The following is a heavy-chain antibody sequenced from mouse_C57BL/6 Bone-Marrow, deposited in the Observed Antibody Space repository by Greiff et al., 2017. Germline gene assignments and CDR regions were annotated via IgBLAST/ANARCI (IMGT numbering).Heavy chain of an antibody. V-gene: IGHV1-55*01. CDR2: IYPTSGRT. CDR3: ARSGPLGRSFDY. D-gene: IGHD4-1*01. J-gene: IGHJ2*01. Sequence: QVQLQQPGAELVKPGASVKMSCKASGYTFTSYWITWVKQRPGQGLEWIGDIYPTSGRTNYNEKFKCKAILTVDTSSNTAYMQLSSLTSEDSAVFDCARSGPLGRSFDYWGQGTTLTVSS. CDR1: GYTFTSYW.